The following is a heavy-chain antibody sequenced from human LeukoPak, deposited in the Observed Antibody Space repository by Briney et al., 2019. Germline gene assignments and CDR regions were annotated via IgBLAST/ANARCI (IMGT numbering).Heavy chain of an antibody. D-gene: IGHD3-22*01. J-gene: IGHJ4*02. CDR2: IYYSGST. Sequence: PSETLSLTCTVSGGSISSGGYYWSWIRQHPGKGLEWIGYIYYSGSTYYNPSLKSRVTISVDTSKNQFSLKLSSVTAADTAVYYCARYYDSSAGYFDYWGQGTLVTVSS. V-gene: IGHV4-31*03. CDR3: ARYYDSSAGYFDY. CDR1: GGSISSGGYY.